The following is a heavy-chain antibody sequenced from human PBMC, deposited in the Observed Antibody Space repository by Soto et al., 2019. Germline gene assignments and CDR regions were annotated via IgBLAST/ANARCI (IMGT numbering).Heavy chain of an antibody. CDR1: GGSFGNSA. Sequence: GASVKVSCKASGGSFGNSAINWVRQTPGQGLEWLGGFIPVYRTLNYAQKFQGRVTIIADESTGTAYMTLSSLVSDDTAVYYCATGVIWIGYFTVDSWGQGTRVTVSS. V-gene: IGHV1-69*13. CDR3: ATGVIWIGYFTVDS. J-gene: IGHJ4*02. D-gene: IGHD3-3*01. CDR2: FIPVYRTL.